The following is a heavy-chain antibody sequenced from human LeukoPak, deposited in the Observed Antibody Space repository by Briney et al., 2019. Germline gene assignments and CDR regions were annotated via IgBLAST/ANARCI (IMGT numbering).Heavy chain of an antibody. D-gene: IGHD6-6*01. CDR1: GFTFEDFA. CDR3: ARNIAARPFDY. CDR2: IGWNSVYI. V-gene: IGHV3-9*01. Sequence: GGSLRLSCAASGFTFEDFAMHWVRQLPGKGLEWVSGIGWNSVYIAYAASVEGRVTISRDNAKNSLHLQMNSLRAEDTAVYYCARNIAARPFDYWGQGTLVTVSS. J-gene: IGHJ4*02.